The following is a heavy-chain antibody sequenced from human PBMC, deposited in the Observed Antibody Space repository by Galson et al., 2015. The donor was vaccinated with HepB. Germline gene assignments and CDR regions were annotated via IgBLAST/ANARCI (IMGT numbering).Heavy chain of an antibody. CDR2: IKSKTDGGTT. V-gene: IGHV3-15*01. D-gene: IGHD1-26*01. CDR1: GFTFSNAW. J-gene: IGHJ4*02. CDR3: TTDLPAWELRDY. Sequence: SLRLSCAASGFTFSNAWMSWVRQAPGKGLEWVGRIKSKTDGGTTDYAAPVKGRFTISRDDSKNTLYLQMNSLKTEDTTVYYCTTDLPAWELRDYWGQGTLVTVSS.